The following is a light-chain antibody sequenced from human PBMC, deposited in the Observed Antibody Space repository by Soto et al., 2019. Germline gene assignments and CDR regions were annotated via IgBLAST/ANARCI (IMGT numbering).Light chain of an antibody. CDR3: QQGNAFPRT. CDR1: QGLNSW. J-gene: IGKJ1*01. Sequence: DIQMTQSPSSVSASVGGRVTITWRASQGLNSWLTWYQQKPGRPPKLLIFAASILQSGVPSRFSGSGSATEFALTISSLQPEDVATYYCQQGNAFPRTFGQGTKVDIK. CDR2: AAS. V-gene: IGKV1-12*01.